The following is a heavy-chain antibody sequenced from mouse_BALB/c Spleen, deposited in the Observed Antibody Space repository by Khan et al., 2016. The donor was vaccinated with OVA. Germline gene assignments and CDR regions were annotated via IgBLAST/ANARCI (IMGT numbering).Heavy chain of an antibody. J-gene: IGHJ4*01. CDR2: IWGDGST. Sequence: QVQLKESGPGLVAPSQSLSITCTVSGFSLTGYGVNWVRQPPGKGLEWLGMIWGDGSTDYNSALKSRLSISKDNPKSQAFLKMNSLQTDDTARYYCARAYYGNYREAMDYWGQGTSVTVSS. V-gene: IGHV2-6-7*01. D-gene: IGHD2-10*01. CDR1: GFSLTGYG. CDR3: ARAYYGNYREAMDY.